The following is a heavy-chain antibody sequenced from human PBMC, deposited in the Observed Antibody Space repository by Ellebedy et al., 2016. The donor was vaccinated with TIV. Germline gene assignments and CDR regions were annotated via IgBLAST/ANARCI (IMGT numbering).Heavy chain of an antibody. CDR3: AREGGVYYFDY. CDR1: GYTFTSYF. J-gene: IGHJ4*02. Sequence: AASVKVSCKASGYTFTSYFMYWVRQAPGQGLEWMGIINPSGGGTGYAQTFQGRVTMTRDTSASTVYMELSSLRSEDTAVYYCAREGGVYYFDYWGQGTLVTVSS. V-gene: IGHV1-46*01. D-gene: IGHD1-26*01. CDR2: INPSGGGT.